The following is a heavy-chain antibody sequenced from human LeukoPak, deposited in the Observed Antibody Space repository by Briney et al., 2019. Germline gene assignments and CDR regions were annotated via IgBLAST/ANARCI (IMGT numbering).Heavy chain of an antibody. D-gene: IGHD3-16*02. CDR3: ARGAGYYDYVWGGYRYATSNWFDP. CDR2: INHSGST. V-gene: IGHV4-34*01. CDR1: GGPFSGYY. J-gene: IGHJ5*02. Sequence: SETLSLTCAVYGGPFSGYYWSWIRQPPGKGLEWIGEINHSGSTNYSPSLKSRVTISVDTSKKQLSLKLSSVTAADTAVYYCARGAGYYDYVWGGYRYATSNWFDPWGQGTPVTVSS.